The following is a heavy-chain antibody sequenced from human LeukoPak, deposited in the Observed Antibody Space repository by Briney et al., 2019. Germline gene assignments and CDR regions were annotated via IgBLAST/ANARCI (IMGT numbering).Heavy chain of an antibody. V-gene: IGHV3-20*04. D-gene: IGHD4-17*01. CDR2: INWNGGST. CDR1: GFTFSSYA. CDR3: ARGWKNYGDPTYYFDY. Sequence: PGRSLRLSCAASGFTFSSYAMHWVRQAPGKGLEWVSGINWNGGSTGYADSVKGRFTISRDNAKNSLYLQMNSLRAEDTALYYCARGWKNYGDPTYYFDYWGQGTLVTVSS. J-gene: IGHJ4*02.